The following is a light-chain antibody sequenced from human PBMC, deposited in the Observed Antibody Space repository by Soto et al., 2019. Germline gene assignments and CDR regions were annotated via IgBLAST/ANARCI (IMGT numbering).Light chain of an antibody. CDR1: QSVSSSY. CDR3: QQYNNCPRT. Sequence: ETVLTQSPATLAFSPGERTTLSCRSSQSVSSSYLAWYQQKPGQAPRLLIYGASSRATGIPDRFSGSGSGTEFTLTISSLQSEDFAVYFCQQYNNCPRTFGVGTKVDIK. J-gene: IGKJ4*02. V-gene: IGKV3-20*01. CDR2: GAS.